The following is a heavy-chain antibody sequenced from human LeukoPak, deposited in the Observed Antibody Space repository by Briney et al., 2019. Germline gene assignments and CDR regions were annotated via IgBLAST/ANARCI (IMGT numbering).Heavy chain of an antibody. D-gene: IGHD1-1*01. Sequence: GGSLRLSCAASGFTFSSYSMNWVRQAPGKGLEWVANINEDGSDKYYVDSVKGRFTVSRDNAKNSLYLQMNSLRAEDTAIYYCARDTYRFFDFWGQGTLVPVSS. J-gene: IGHJ4*02. V-gene: IGHV3-7*01. CDR1: GFTFSSYS. CDR3: ARDTYRFFDF. CDR2: INEDGSDK.